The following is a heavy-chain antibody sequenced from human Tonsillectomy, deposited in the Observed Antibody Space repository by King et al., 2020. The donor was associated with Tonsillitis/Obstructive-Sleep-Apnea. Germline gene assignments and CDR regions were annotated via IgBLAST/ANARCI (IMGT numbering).Heavy chain of an antibody. CDR1: GFTFSSYA. Sequence: VQLVESGGGVVQPGRSLRLSCAASGFTFSSYAMHWVRQAPGKGLEWVAVISYDGSNKYYADSVKGRFTISRDNSKNTLYLQMNSLRREDTAVFYCARDRGGQWHDSNYGMDVWGRGTTVTVSS. V-gene: IGHV3-30*04. D-gene: IGHD6-19*01. CDR3: ARDRGGQWHDSNYGMDV. J-gene: IGHJ6*02. CDR2: ISYDGSNK.